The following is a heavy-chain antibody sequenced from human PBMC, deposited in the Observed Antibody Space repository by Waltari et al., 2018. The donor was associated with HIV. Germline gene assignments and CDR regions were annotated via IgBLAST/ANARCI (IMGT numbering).Heavy chain of an antibody. CDR2: ISWNSGIT. CDR3: AKGGSHLTIFEAWFDS. V-gene: IGHV3-9*01. D-gene: IGHD3-3*01. Sequence: EVQLVESGGGLVQPGRSLRLSCAASGFTFDEYHTQWVRQSPGKGLEWVSGISWNSGITDYGDSVKGRFTISRDNAKNSLYLQMNSLTVEDTAFYYCAKGGSHLTIFEAWFDSWGQGTLVTVSS. CDR1: GFTFDEYH. J-gene: IGHJ5*01.